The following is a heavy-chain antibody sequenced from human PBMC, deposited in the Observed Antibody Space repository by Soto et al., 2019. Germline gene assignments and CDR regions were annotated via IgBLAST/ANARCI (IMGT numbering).Heavy chain of an antibody. CDR3: ARDQPTTVAGTKFDS. CDR2: ITGGSSFI. J-gene: IGHJ4*02. Sequence: EVQLVESGGGLVKPGGSLRLSCAASGFALSGYTLNWVRQAPGKGLEWVSSITGGSSFIDYAASVKGRFTISRDNAKNSLFLQMSSLRADDTAIYYCARDQPTTVAGTKFDSWGQGTLVTVSS. D-gene: IGHD6-19*01. CDR1: GFALSGYT. V-gene: IGHV3-21*02.